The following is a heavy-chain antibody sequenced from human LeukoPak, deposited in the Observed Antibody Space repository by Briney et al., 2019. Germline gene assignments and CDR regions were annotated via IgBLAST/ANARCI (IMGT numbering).Heavy chain of an antibody. D-gene: IGHD3-10*01. CDR3: ARSGELWSDDYFDY. J-gene: IGHJ4*02. CDR2: ITGSSSHT. V-gene: IGHV3-21*01. Sequence: GGSLRLSCSASGFTFSSFTMNWVRQSPEKGLEWVSSITGSSSHTRYADAVKGRFTISRDNAKNSLYLQMNSLRAEDTAVYYCARSGELWSDDYFDYWGQGTLVTVSS. CDR1: GFTFSSFT.